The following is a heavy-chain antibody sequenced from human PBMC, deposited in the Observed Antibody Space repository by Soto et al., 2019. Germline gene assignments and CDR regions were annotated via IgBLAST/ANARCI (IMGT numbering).Heavy chain of an antibody. J-gene: IGHJ6*02. Sequence: QVQLQESGPGLVKPSQTLSLTCTVSGGSISSGDYYWSWIRQPPGKGLEWIGYIYYSGSTYYNPSRKSRVTISVDTSKNQFSLKLSSVTAADTAVYYCARAGIAAAGTVGHYYYYYGMDVWGQGTTVTVSS. V-gene: IGHV4-30-4*01. CDR3: ARAGIAAAGTVGHYYYYYGMDV. CDR1: GGSISSGDYY. D-gene: IGHD6-13*01. CDR2: IYYSGST.